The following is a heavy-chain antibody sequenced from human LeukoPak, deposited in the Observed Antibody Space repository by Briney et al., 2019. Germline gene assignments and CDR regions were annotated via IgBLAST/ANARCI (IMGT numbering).Heavy chain of an antibody. D-gene: IGHD6-6*01. CDR2: IFYSGST. Sequence: PETLSPTCTVSGGSISGYSWSWIRQPPGKGLEWIGYIFYSGSTNYNPSLQSRVTISLDTSKNQFSLKLSSVTAADTAVYYCARVTSSSLRFDYWGQGTLVTVSS. CDR1: GGSISGYS. J-gene: IGHJ4*02. V-gene: IGHV4-59*01. CDR3: ARVTSSSLRFDY.